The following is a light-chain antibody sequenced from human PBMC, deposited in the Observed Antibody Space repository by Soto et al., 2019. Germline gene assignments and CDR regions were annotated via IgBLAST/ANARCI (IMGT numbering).Light chain of an antibody. CDR2: EPS. V-gene: IGKV1-5*03. CDR3: QQYNFYGVT. J-gene: IGKJ2*01. Sequence: DIQMTQSPSTLSASVGDRVTITCRASQSISNWLAWYRQKPGKAPELLIYEPSNLQSEVPSRFSGSGSGTEFTLTISSLQPEDSATYHCQQYNFYGVTFGKGTKLEI. CDR1: QSISNW.